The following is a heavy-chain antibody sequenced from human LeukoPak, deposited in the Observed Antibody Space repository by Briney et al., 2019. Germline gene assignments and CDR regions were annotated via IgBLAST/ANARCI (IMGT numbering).Heavy chain of an antibody. CDR3: AKLSRYANDY. V-gene: IGHV3-21*01. J-gene: IGHJ4*02. CDR2: ISHSNTYI. CDR1: GFTFNTYT. D-gene: IGHD2-2*01. Sequence: GGSLRLSCIASGFTFNTYTMTWVRQAPGKGLEWVSSISHSNTYIFYADSVKGRFTISRDNARKSLFLQMSSLRAEDTAVYYCAKLSRYANDYWGQGTLVTVSS.